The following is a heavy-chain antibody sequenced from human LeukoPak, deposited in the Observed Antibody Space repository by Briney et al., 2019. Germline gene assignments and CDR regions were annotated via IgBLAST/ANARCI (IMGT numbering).Heavy chain of an antibody. CDR1: GDTFSNYG. CDR3: ARDRGIVVPQGAFDI. D-gene: IGHD2-15*01. J-gene: IGHJ3*02. Sequence: SVKVSCKASGDTFSNYGLSWVRQAPGQGLEWMGRIMPISGIANYAQKFQDRVTITTDESTSTAYMELSSLRSEDTAVYYCARDRGIVVPQGAFDIWGQGTMVTVSS. V-gene: IGHV1-69*05. CDR2: IMPISGIA.